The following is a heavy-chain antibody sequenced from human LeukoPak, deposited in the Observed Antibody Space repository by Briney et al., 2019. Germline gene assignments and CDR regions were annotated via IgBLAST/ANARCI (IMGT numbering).Heavy chain of an antibody. CDR1: GFTFSDYA. D-gene: IGHD4-11*01. CDR3: ARSVPDYTRFDY. J-gene: IGHJ4*02. CDR2: FKTKYNQV. Sequence: GGSLRLSCVASGFTFSDYAMNWVRQAPGKGLEWVSTFKTKYNQVYYAESVRGRFTISTDNSKNTVYLQMNSLRAEDTALYYCARSVPDYTRFDYWGQGALVTVSS. V-gene: IGHV3-23*05.